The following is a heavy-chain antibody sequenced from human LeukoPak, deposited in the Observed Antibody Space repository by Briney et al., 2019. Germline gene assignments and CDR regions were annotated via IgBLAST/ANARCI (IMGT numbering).Heavy chain of an antibody. D-gene: IGHD5-24*01. Sequence: SETLSLTCTVSGGSISSYYCSWIRQPPGKGLEWIGYIYYSGSTNYNSSLKSRVTISVDTSKNQFSLKLSSVTAADTAVYYCACSRDGYNPFDYWGQGTLVTVSS. J-gene: IGHJ4*02. CDR1: GGSISSYY. CDR2: IYYSGST. V-gene: IGHV4-59*01. CDR3: ACSRDGYNPFDY.